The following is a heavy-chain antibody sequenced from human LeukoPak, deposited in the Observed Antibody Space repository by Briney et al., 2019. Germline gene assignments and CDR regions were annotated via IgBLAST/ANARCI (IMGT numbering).Heavy chain of an antibody. CDR3: AREGREGYNYPALDF. CDR2: MKHDGIEK. J-gene: IGHJ4*02. D-gene: IGHD5-24*01. Sequence: VGPLRLSCVASGFSFESYWMACVRQDPGKMPQCLPNMKHDGIEKYQVDSVKGRFTISRDNTKNSLYLHMSSLRVEDTAVYYCAREGREGYNYPALDFWGQGILVTVSS. V-gene: IGHV3-7*05. CDR1: GFSFESYW.